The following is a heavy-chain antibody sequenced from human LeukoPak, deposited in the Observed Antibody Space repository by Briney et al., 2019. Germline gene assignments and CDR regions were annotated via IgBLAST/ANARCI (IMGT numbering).Heavy chain of an antibody. CDR1: GFTFSIYA. CDR2: ISGSGDST. J-gene: IGHJ4*02. D-gene: IGHD7-27*01. Sequence: GGSLRLSCAASGFTFSIYAMSWVRQAPGKGLEWVSAISGSGDSTYYADSVKGRFTISGDNSKNTLYLHMNTLRAEDTALYYCAKPPTGAADIRDYWGQGTLVTVSS. CDR3: AKPPTGAADIRDY. V-gene: IGHV3-23*01.